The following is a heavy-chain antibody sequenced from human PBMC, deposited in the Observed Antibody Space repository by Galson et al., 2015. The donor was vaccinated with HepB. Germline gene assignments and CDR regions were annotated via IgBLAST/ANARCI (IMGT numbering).Heavy chain of an antibody. CDR3: ARSSKGRGSTSLWSGYYNLWRYGMDV. CDR2: IYYSGST. J-gene: IGHJ6*02. Sequence: SETLSLTCTVSGGSISSYYWSWIRQPPGKGLEWIGYIYYSGSTNYNPSLKSRVTISVDTSKNQFSLKLSSVTAADTAVYYCARSSKGRGSTSLWSGYYNLWRYGMDVWGQGTTVTVSS. D-gene: IGHD3-3*01. V-gene: IGHV4-59*01. CDR1: GGSISSYY.